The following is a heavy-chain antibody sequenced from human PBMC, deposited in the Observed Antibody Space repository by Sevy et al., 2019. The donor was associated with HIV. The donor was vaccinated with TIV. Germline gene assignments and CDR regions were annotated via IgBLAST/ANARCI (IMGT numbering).Heavy chain of an antibody. CDR3: ARSHLAFCGGDCFCTYYFDS. J-gene: IGHJ4*02. D-gene: IGHD2-21*01. V-gene: IGHV4-59*01. CDR2: IYSSGST. CDR1: GGSISSYY. Sequence: SETLSLTCSVSGGSISSYYWNWIRQPPGKGLERIGYIYSSGSTNYNPSLKSRVTISVDMSKNHFSLKLSSVTAADTAVYYCARSHLAFCGGDCFCTYYFDSWGQGTLVTVSS.